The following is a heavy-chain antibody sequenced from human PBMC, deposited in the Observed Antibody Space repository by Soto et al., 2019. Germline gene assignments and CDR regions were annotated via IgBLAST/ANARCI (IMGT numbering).Heavy chain of an antibody. CDR2: IDWDDDK. J-gene: IGHJ4*02. D-gene: IGHD1-7*01. CDR3: ARFRITGTKAFAY. V-gene: IGHV2-70*01. Sequence: RAKLVNPTRTLRLTCSFSGLSLSKKGMCVGWIRQHPGKALEWLALIDWDDDKYYSTSLKTSLTISKDTSKHQVVLKIIDMDPVDSATYYCARFRITGTKAFAYWGQGTLVTGSS. CDR1: GLSLSKKGMC.